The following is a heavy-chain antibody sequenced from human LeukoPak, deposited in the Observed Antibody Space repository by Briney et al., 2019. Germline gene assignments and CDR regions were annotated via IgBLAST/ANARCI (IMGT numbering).Heavy chain of an antibody. D-gene: IGHD1-7*01. Sequence: SSETLSLTCAVYGGSFSGYYWSWIRQPPGKGLEWIGEINHSGSTNYNPSLKSRVTISVDTSKNQFSLKLSSVTAADTAVYYCARPAVPGTTPSWFDPWGQGALVTVSS. V-gene: IGHV4-34*01. CDR1: GGSFSGYY. CDR3: ARPAVPGTTPSWFDP. CDR2: INHSGST. J-gene: IGHJ5*02.